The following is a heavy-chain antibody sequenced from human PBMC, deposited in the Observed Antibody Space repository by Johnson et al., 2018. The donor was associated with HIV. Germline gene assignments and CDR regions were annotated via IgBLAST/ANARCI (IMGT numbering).Heavy chain of an antibody. V-gene: IGHV3-30-3*02. D-gene: IGHD3-10*01. J-gene: IGHJ3*02. CDR3: AKAELIRFGELNDGFDI. Sequence: VQLVESGGGVVQPGGSLRLSCAASGFTFSSYAMHWVRQAPGKGLEWVAVISYDGSEKYFADSVKGRFTISRDSSKNTLYLQMNSLRAEDTAVYYCAKAELIRFGELNDGFDIWGQGTMVTVSS. CDR2: ISYDGSEK. CDR1: GFTFSSYA.